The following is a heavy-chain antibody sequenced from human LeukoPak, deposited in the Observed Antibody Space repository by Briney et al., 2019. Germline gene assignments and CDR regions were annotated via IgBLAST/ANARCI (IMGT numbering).Heavy chain of an antibody. Sequence: GGSLRLSCAASGFTFSSYAMSWVRQAPGKGLEWVSAISGSGGSTYYADSVKGRFTISRDNSKNTLYLQMNSLRAEDTAVYYCSNEGLDIAVAGHFDYWGQGTLVTVSS. V-gene: IGHV3-23*01. D-gene: IGHD6-19*01. CDR2: ISGSGGST. CDR1: GFTFSSYA. J-gene: IGHJ4*02. CDR3: SNEGLDIAVAGHFDY.